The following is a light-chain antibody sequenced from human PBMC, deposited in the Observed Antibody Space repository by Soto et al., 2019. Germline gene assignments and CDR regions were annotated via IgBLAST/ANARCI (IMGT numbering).Light chain of an antibody. Sequence: QPVLTQPPSVSGAPGQRVTISCTGSSSNIGAGHDVHWYQQLPGTAPKLLIYGGSNRPSGVPDRFSGSKSGTSASLAITGLQAEDEADYYCSSYTTVPSPQWVFAGGTKLTVL. V-gene: IGLV1-40*01. J-gene: IGLJ3*02. CDR3: SSYTTVPSPQWV. CDR2: GGS. CDR1: SSNIGAGHD.